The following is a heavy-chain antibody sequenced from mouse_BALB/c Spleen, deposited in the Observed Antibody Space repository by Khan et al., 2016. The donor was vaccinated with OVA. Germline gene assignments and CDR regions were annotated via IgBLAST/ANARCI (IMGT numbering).Heavy chain of an antibody. CDR2: IRYDGDS. CDR1: GYSITSGYF. Sequence: EVQLQESGPGLVKPSQSLSLTCSVTGYSITSGYFWNWLRQFPGNKLEWMGYIRYDGDSNYNPSLKNRISITRDTSKNPFFLKLNSVTPEDTATSYCARWGSAGPAWFAYWGQGTLVTVSP. D-gene: IGHD3-1*01. J-gene: IGHJ3*01. V-gene: IGHV3-6*01. CDR3: ARWGSAGPAWFAY.